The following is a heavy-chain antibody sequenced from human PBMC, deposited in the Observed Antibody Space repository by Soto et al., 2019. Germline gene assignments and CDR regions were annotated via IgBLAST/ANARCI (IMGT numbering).Heavy chain of an antibody. CDR1: GYSFTSYW. J-gene: IGHJ5*02. Sequence: GESLKISCKGSGYSFTSYWIGWVRQMPGKGLEWMGIIHPGDSDTRYSPSFQGQVTISADTSTNTAFLHWSSLSASDSATYFCARTGRSGLRWLDFFDPWGQGTLVTVSS. CDR3: ARTGRSGLRWLDFFDP. CDR2: IHPGDSDT. D-gene: IGHD4-17*01. V-gene: IGHV5-51*01.